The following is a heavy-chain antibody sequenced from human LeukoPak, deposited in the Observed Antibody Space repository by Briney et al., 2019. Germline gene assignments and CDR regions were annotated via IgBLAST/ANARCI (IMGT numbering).Heavy chain of an antibody. Sequence: GGCLRLSCATSGFTLSSYWMHWVRQVPGKGLEWLSRNDGVSTSYADSVKGRFTISRDNAKNTLYLRMNSLRAEDTAIYYCARKPLSGGYGGTIDYWGQGTLVTVSS. CDR2: NDGVST. CDR3: ARKPLSGGYGGTIDY. J-gene: IGHJ4*02. D-gene: IGHD5-12*01. V-gene: IGHV3-74*01. CDR1: GFTLSSYW.